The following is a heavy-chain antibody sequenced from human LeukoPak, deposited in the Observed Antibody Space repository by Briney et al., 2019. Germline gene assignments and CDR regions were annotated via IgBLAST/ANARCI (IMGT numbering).Heavy chain of an antibody. J-gene: IGHJ4*02. CDR2: ISGSGGST. Sequence: PGRSLRLSCAVSGFTFSSYAMSWVRQAPGKGLEWVSAISGSGGSTYYADSVKGRFTISRDNSKNTLYLQMNSLRAEDTAVYYCAKVRLLWFGEGTFDYWGQGTLVTVSS. D-gene: IGHD3-10*01. CDR3: AKVRLLWFGEGTFDY. CDR1: GFTFSSYA. V-gene: IGHV3-23*01.